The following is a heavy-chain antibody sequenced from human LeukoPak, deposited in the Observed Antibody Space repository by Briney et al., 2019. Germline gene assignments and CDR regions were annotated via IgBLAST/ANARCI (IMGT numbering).Heavy chain of an antibody. CDR2: IDTYNGKT. CDR3: AREPKIGNFDY. V-gene: IGHV1-18*01. Sequence: ASVKVSCKASGYSFTSYGIGWVRQAPGQGLEWMGWIDTYNGKTHYAQNLQGRVTMTTDISTTTAYMELRSLRSDDTAVYYCAREPKIGNFDYWGLGTLVIVSS. CDR1: GYSFTSYG. J-gene: IGHJ4*02.